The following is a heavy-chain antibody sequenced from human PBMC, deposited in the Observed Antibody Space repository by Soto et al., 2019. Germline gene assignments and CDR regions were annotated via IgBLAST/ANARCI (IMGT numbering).Heavy chain of an antibody. Sequence: GGSLRLSCAASGFTFSSYGMHWVCQAPGKGLEWVAVISYDGSNKYYADSVKGRFTISRDNSKNTLYLQMNSLRAEDTAVYYCAKASDRIQLWSPHFDYWGQGTLVTVSS. CDR2: ISYDGSNK. V-gene: IGHV3-30*18. J-gene: IGHJ4*02. CDR3: AKASDRIQLWSPHFDY. D-gene: IGHD5-18*01. CDR1: GFTFSSYG.